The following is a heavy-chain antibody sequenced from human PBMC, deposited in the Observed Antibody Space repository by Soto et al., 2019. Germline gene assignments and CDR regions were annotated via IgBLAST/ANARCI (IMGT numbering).Heavy chain of an antibody. V-gene: IGHV3-33*01. Sequence: PGGSLRLSCAASGFIFSTHAMHWVRQAPGKGPEWVAAIWYDGNEKYYADSVKGRFTISADKSISTAYLQWSSLKASDTVMYYCASLYYYDSSGYYESDYWGQGTLVTVSS. CDR1: GFIFSTHA. CDR2: IWYDGNEK. CDR3: ASLYYYDSSGYYESDY. J-gene: IGHJ4*02. D-gene: IGHD3-22*01.